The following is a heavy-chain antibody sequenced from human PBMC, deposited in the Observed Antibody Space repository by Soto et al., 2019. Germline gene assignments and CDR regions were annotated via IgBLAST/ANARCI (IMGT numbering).Heavy chain of an antibody. CDR2: ISWNSGSI. D-gene: IGHD6-19*01. CDR3: AKVLVGSGWYGAFDI. CDR1: GFTFDDYA. J-gene: IGHJ3*02. V-gene: IGHV3-9*01. Sequence: ESGGGLVQPGRSLRLSCAASGFTFDDYAMHWVRQAPGKGLEWVSGISWNSGSIGYADSVKGRFTISRDNAKNSLYLQMNSLRAEDTALYYCAKVLVGSGWYGAFDIWGQGTMVTVSS.